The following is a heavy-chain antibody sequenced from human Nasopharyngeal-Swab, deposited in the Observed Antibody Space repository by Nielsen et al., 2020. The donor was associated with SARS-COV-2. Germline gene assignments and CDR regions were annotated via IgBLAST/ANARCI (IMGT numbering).Heavy chain of an antibody. J-gene: IGHJ3*02. V-gene: IGHV1-2*02. CDR1: GYTFIGYY. Sequence: ASVKVSCKTSGYTFIGYYIHWVRQAPGQGLEWMGWINPNSGGTNYAQKFQGRVTMTRDTSISTAYMELSRLRSDDTAVYHCARVVWVDWDAFHIWGQGTIVTVSS. CDR2: INPNSGGT. CDR3: ARVVWVDWDAFHI. D-gene: IGHD3-16*01.